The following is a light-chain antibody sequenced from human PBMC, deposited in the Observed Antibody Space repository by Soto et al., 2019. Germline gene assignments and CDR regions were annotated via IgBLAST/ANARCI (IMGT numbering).Light chain of an antibody. Sequence: DIQMTQSLSSLSASVGDTVTITCRASQSITNSLSWYQQKPGKAPKFLIYVASTLQRGVPSRFSGSGSGTDFTLTISSLQPDDVATYYCQQTFGSSYTFGQGTKLEIK. CDR1: QSITNS. CDR2: VAS. J-gene: IGKJ2*01. CDR3: QQTFGSSYT. V-gene: IGKV1-39*01.